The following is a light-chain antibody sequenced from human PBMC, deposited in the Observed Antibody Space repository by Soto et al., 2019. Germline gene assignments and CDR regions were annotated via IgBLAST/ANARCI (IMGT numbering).Light chain of an antibody. Sequence: DIQMTQSPSSLSASVADRVTITCRASQSISSSLNWYQQKPGKAPKLLIYAASSLQSGVPSRFSGSGSGTDFTLTISSLQPEDFETYYCQQSYSTPMYTFGQGTKLEIK. CDR2: AAS. V-gene: IGKV1-39*01. CDR1: QSISSS. J-gene: IGKJ2*01. CDR3: QQSYSTPMYT.